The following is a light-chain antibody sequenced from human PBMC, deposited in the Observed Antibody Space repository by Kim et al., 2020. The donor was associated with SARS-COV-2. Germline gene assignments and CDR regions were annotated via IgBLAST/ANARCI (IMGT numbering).Light chain of an antibody. Sequence: APGERVTLSCRTSRKVDNNLAWCQLKPGQAPRLVIYAASTRAAGIPARFSGRGSWSSFTLTITSLQFEDFAVYVCQQYNNRPPLTFGGGTKVDIK. CDR3: QQYNNRPPLT. V-gene: IGKV3-15*01. CDR2: AAS. CDR1: RKVDNN. J-gene: IGKJ4*01.